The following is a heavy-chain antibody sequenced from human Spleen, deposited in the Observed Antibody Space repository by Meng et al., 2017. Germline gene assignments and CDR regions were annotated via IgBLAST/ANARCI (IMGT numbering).Heavy chain of an antibody. CDR1: AYAFGSYG. J-gene: IGHJ4*02. V-gene: IGHV1-18*01. CDR2: ISAYNGNT. Sequence: QVLLLQSGPEVKKPGASVRVSCKASAYAFGSYGISWVRQAPGQGLEWMGWISAYNGNTNYAQKFQGRVTMTTDTSTSTAYMELRSLRSDDTAVYYCTILSHCTGGTCYPYDYWGQGTLVTVSS. CDR3: TILSHCTGGTCYPYDY. D-gene: IGHD2-15*01.